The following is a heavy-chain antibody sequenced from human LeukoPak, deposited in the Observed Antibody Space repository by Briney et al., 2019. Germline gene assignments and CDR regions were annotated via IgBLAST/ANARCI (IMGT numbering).Heavy chain of an antibody. V-gene: IGHV3-30-3*01. CDR1: GFTFSSYA. CDR2: ISYDGSNK. CDR3: ARSSYCGGDCYFDY. D-gene: IGHD2-21*02. J-gene: IGHJ4*02. Sequence: GGSLSLSCAASGFTFSSYAMHWVRQAPGKGLEWVAVISYDGSNKYYADSVKGRFTISRDNSKNTLYLQMNSLGAEDTAVYYCARSSYCGGDCYFDYWGQGTLVTVSS.